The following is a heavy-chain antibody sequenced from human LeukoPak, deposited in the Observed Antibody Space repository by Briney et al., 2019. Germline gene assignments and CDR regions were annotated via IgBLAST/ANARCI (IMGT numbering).Heavy chain of an antibody. CDR1: GVSITHGLYF. V-gene: IGHV4-39*07. Sequence: SETLSLTCTASGVSITHGLYFWSWIRPHPGKGLEWIGEIYHSGSTNYNPSLKSRVTISVDKSKNQFSLKLSSVTAADTAVYYCVRSKGPAAGIDYWGQGTLVTVSS. CDR3: VRSKGPAAGIDY. CDR2: IYHSGST. J-gene: IGHJ4*02. D-gene: IGHD1-14*01.